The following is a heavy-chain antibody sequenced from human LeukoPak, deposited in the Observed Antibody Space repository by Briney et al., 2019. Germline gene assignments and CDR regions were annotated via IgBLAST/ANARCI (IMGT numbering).Heavy chain of an antibody. CDR3: AKVYMKSGFDY. CDR1: GDSVSRDITA. J-gene: IGHJ4*02. D-gene: IGHD3-10*01. CDR2: TYYNSRWSN. Sequence: SQTLSLTSAISGDSVSRDITAWDWIRQSPSRGLEWLGWTYYNSRWSNDYAVSVESRITINPDTTRNQFSLQLKSVTPEDTAVYYGAKVYMKSGFDYGGQGTLATVSS. V-gene: IGHV6-1*01.